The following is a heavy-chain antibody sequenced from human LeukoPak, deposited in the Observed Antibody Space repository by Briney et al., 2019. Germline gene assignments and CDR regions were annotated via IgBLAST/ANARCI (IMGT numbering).Heavy chain of an antibody. D-gene: IGHD6-13*01. CDR3: AKRDSASSQKTFDY. CDR1: GFNFSTYA. J-gene: IGHJ4*02. V-gene: IGHV3-23*01. CDR2: ISFNGANT. Sequence: PGGSLRLSCAASGFNFSTYAMSWVRQAPGKGLEWVSAISFNGANTYYADSVKGRFTISRDNPKNTLYLQMNSLRAEDTAVYFCAKRDSASSQKTFDYWGQGTQVAVSS.